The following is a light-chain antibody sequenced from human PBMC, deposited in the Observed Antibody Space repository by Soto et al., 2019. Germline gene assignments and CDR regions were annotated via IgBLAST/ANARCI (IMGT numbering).Light chain of an antibody. V-gene: IGLV2-14*01. J-gene: IGLJ1*01. CDR2: EVS. Sequence: QSALTQPASVSGSPGQSITISCTGTSSDIGAYNSVSWYQQYPGRAPKLMIYEVSNRPSGVSARFSTSKSGNTASLTTSGLQAEDEADYYCNSRGGSRPYYVFGTGTKV. CDR1: SSDIGAYNS. CDR3: NSRGGSRPYYV.